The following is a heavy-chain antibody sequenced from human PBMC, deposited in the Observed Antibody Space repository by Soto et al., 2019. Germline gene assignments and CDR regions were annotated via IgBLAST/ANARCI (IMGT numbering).Heavy chain of an antibody. V-gene: IGHV1-69*06. D-gene: IGHD5-12*01. J-gene: IGHJ6*02. CDR2: IIPIFGTA. CDR1: GGTFSSYA. CDR3: AKEVEMATIPYGMDV. Sequence: ASVKVSCKASGGTFSSYAISWVRQAPGQGLEWMGGIIPIFGTANYAQKFQGRVTITADKSTSTAYMELSSLRSEDTAVYYCAKEVEMATIPYGMDVWGQGXTVTVYS.